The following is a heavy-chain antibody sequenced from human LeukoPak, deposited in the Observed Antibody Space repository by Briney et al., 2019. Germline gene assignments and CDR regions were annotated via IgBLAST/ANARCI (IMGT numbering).Heavy chain of an antibody. J-gene: IGHJ4*02. V-gene: IGHV4-59*08. CDR2: IYNSGNT. Sequence: PSETLSLTCIVSGGSISVYYWSWIRQSPGKGLEWIAYIYNSGNTKYNPSLRSRVTISVDTSKNQLSLKLNSVTAADTAVYYCARPLSSSYRYTFDHWGQGAQVTVSS. CDR3: ARPLSSSYRYTFDH. D-gene: IGHD3-16*02. CDR1: GGSISVYY.